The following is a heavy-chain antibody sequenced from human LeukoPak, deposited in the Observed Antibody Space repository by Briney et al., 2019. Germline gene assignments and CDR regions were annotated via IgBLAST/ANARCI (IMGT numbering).Heavy chain of an antibody. J-gene: IGHJ4*02. CDR3: ASEAAAGTLGY. Sequence: SETLSLTCTVSGGSISSYYWSWIRQPAGTGLEWIGRIYTSGSTNYNPSLKSRVTMSVDTSKNQFSLKLSSVTAADTAVYYCASEAAAGTLGYWGQGTLVTVSS. CDR1: GGSISSYY. CDR2: IYTSGST. V-gene: IGHV4-4*07. D-gene: IGHD6-13*01.